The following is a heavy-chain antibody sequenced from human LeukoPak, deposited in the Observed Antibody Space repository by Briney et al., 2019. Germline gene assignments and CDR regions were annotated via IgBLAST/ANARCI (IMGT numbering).Heavy chain of an antibody. D-gene: IGHD6-13*01. CDR1: GFTFSSYG. V-gene: IGHV3-30*18. CDR3: AKVGHSSWGDY. J-gene: IGHJ4*02. CDR2: ISYDGSNK. Sequence: GGSLRLSCAASGFTFSSYGMHWVRQAPGKGLECVAVISYDGSNKYYADSVKGRFTISRDNSKNTLYLQMNSLRAEDTAVYYCAKVGHSSWGDYWGQGTLVTVSS.